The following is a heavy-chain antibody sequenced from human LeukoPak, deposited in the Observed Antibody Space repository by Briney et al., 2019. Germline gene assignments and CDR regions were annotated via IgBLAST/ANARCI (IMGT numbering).Heavy chain of an antibody. CDR1: GYTFTSYY. D-gene: IGHD6-13*01. J-gene: IGHJ6*03. CDR3: ARDGKSQQLVWYYYYYMDV. CDR2: INPSGGST. V-gene: IGHV1-46*01. Sequence: GASVKVSCKASGYTFTSYYMHWVRQAPGQGLEWMGIINPSGGSTSYAQKFQGRVTMTRDMSTSTVYMELSSLRSEDTAVYYCARDGKSQQLVWYYYYYMDVWGKGTTVTVSS.